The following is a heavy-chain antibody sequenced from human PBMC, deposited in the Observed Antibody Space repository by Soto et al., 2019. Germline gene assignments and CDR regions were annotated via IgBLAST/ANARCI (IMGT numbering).Heavy chain of an antibody. Sequence: PSETLSLTCTVSGGSISSYYWSWIRQPPGKGLEWIGYIYYSGSTNYNPSLKSRVTISVDTSKNQFSLKLSSVTAADTAVYFCARDTGITMVRGVITPDAFDIWGQGTMVTVSS. V-gene: IGHV4-59*01. J-gene: IGHJ3*02. CDR3: ARDTGITMVRGVITPDAFDI. CDR1: GGSISSYY. D-gene: IGHD3-10*01. CDR2: IYYSGST.